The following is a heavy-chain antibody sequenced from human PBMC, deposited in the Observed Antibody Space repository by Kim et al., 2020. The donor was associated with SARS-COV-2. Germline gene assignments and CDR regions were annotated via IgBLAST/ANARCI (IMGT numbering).Heavy chain of an antibody. J-gene: IGHJ6*02. CDR2: ITCNSDNI. Sequence: GGSLRLSCAASGFTFSDYAMYWVRQAPGKGLEWVSGITCNSDNICYVDSVKGRFTISRDNAKNSLYLQMNSLRGEDTALYYCARGSWQWQRSTFHVWGQGTAVTVFS. V-gene: IGHV3-9*01. D-gene: IGHD6-19*01. CDR3: ARGSWQWQRSTFHV. CDR1: GFTFSDYA.